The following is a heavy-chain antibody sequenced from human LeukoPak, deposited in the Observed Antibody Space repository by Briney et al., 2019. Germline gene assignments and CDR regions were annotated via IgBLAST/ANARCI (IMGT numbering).Heavy chain of an antibody. J-gene: IGHJ4*02. Sequence: GSLRLSCAASGFTFSSYAMSWVRQAPGKGLEWVSAISGSGGSTYYADSVKGRFTISRDNSKNTLYLQMNGLRAEDTAVCYCAKDKAGIVATILDYWGQGTLVTVSS. CDR3: AKDKAGIVATILDY. CDR1: GFTFSSYA. V-gene: IGHV3-23*01. CDR2: ISGSGGST. D-gene: IGHD5-12*01.